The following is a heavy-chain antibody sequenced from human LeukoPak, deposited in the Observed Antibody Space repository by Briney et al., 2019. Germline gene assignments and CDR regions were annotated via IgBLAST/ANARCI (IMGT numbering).Heavy chain of an antibody. J-gene: IGHJ4*02. CDR1: GFTFSSYG. Sequence: QSGGSLRLSCAASGFTFSSYGMHWVRQAPGKGLEWVAFIRYDGSNKYYADSVKGRFTISRDNSKNTLYLQMNSLRAEDTAVYYCAKDPRYCSSTSCYSSPYYFDYWGQGTLVTVSS. D-gene: IGHD2-2*01. CDR3: AKDPRYCSSTSCYSSPYYFDY. V-gene: IGHV3-30*02. CDR2: IRYDGSNK.